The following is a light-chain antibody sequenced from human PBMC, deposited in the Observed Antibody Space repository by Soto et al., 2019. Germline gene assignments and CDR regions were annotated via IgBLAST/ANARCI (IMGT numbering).Light chain of an antibody. V-gene: IGKV3-20*01. Sequence: EIVLTQSPGTLSLSPGERATLSCRASQSVSSSYLGWYQQKPGQAPRLLIYGTSSRATGIPDRFSGSGSGTDFTLTISGLEPEDVAVYFCQQYGSLPGRNLFGEGTKLEIK. CDR3: QQYGSLPGRNL. CDR1: QSVSSSY. J-gene: IGKJ2*01. CDR2: GTS.